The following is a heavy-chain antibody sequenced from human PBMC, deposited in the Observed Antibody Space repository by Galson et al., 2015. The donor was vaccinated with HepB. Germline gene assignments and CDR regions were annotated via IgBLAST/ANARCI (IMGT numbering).Heavy chain of an antibody. D-gene: IGHD2-8*01. J-gene: IGHJ4*01. CDR3: ARGNGRYFALDY. V-gene: IGHV3-30*04. CDR1: GFSFSTFA. CDR2: LSFDGNDS. Sequence: SLRLSCAASGFSFSTFAMHWVRLAPGRGLEWVALLSFDGNDSKFADSAKGRFTVSRDNSNNTLYLQMNDLKLEDTAVYYCARGNGRYFALDYWGQEPWSPSP.